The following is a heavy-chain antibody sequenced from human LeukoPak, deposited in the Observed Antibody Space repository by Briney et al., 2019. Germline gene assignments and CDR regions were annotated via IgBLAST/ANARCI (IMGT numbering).Heavy chain of an antibody. CDR3: ARGVASAWDY. CDR2: LYSDGRT. CDR1: GLLLSGNY. J-gene: IGHJ4*02. Sequence: GGSLRLSCEVSGLLLSGNYMSWLRQAPGEGLEWVSVLYSDGRTYYANSVKGRFIISRDNSRNTVYFQMKSLRADDPAVYFCARGVASAWDYWGQGTLVTVSS. V-gene: IGHV3-53*01.